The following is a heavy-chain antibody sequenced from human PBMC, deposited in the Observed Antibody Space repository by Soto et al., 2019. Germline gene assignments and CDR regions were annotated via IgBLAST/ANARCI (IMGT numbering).Heavy chain of an antibody. CDR1: GGTFSSYA. J-gene: IGHJ3*02. V-gene: IGHV1-69*13. CDR2: IIPIFGTA. D-gene: IGHD1-1*01. Sequence: ASVKVSCKASGGTFSSYAISWVRQAPGQGLEWMGGIIPIFGTANYAQKFQGTVTITADESTSTAYMELSSLRSEDTAGYYCARAKYRFNWNDGGAFDIGGQGTMVTVSS. CDR3: ARAKYRFNWNDGGAFDI.